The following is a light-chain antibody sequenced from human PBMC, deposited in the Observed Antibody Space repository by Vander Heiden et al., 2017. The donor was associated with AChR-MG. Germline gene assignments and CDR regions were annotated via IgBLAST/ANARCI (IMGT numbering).Light chain of an antibody. CDR3: CSYAGSYTVV. CDR2: DVS. Sequence: QSALTQPRSVSGSPGQSVTISCTGTSSDVGGYNYVSWYQQHPVKAPNLMIYDVSKRPSGVPDRFSGSKSGNTASLTISGLQAEDEADYYCCSYAGSYTVVFGGGTKLTVL. CDR1: SSDVGGYNY. V-gene: IGLV2-11*01. J-gene: IGLJ2*01.